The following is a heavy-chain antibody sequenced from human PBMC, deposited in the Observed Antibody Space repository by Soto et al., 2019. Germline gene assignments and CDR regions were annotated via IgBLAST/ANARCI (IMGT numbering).Heavy chain of an antibody. V-gene: IGHV1-69*13. CDR1: GGTFSSYA. J-gene: IGHJ6*02. Sequence: SVKVSCKASGGTFSSYAISWVRQAPGQGLEWMGGIIPIFGTTNYAQKFQGRVTVTADASTSTAYMELSSLRSEDTAVYYCARARMGNNYYFGMDVWGQGTTVTVSS. D-gene: IGHD4-4*01. CDR2: IIPIFGTT. CDR3: ARARMGNNYYFGMDV.